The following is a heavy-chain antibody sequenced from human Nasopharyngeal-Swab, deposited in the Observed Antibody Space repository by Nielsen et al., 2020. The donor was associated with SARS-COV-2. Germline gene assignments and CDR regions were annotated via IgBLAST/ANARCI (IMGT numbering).Heavy chain of an antibody. CDR3: ARDSAAAGTVFDY. CDR1: GFTFSSYG. CDR2: ISSRGDSI. J-gene: IGHJ4*02. V-gene: IGHV3-48*03. D-gene: IGHD6-13*01. Sequence: LSLTCVASGFTFSSYGLNWVRQAPGKGLEWVSYISSRGDSIYFADSVKGRCTISRDNAKNSLYLQMNSLRAEDTAVYYCARDSAAAGTVFDYWGQGTLVTVSS.